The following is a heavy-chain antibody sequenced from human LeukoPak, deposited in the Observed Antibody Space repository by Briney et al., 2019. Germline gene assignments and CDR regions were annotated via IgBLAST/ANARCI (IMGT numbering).Heavy chain of an antibody. CDR3: VAAAGSYYYGMDV. Sequence: PGGSLRLSCAASGFTFSSYGMHWVRQAPGKGLEWVAVISYDGSNKYYADSVKGRFTISRDNSKNTLYLQMNSLRAEDTAVYYGVAAAGSYYYGMDVWGQGTTVTVSS. J-gene: IGHJ6*02. V-gene: IGHV3-30*03. CDR2: ISYDGSNK. D-gene: IGHD6-13*01. CDR1: GFTFSSYG.